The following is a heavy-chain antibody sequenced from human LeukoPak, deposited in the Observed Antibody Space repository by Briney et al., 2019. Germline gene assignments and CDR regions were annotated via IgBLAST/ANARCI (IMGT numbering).Heavy chain of an antibody. J-gene: IGHJ4*02. CDR3: ARAGAWELHFDY. D-gene: IGHD1-26*01. CDR2: IYVGGGT. Sequence: PGGSLRLSCAASGFTISSSYMSWVRQAPGKGLEWVSLIYVGGGTNYADSVKGRFTISRDNSKNTLYLQINSLGAEDTAVYYCARAGAWELHFDYWGQGALVTVSS. V-gene: IGHV3-53*01. CDR1: GFTISSSY.